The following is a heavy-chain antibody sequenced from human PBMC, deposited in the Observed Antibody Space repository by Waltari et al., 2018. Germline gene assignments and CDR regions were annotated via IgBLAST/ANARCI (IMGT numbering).Heavy chain of an antibody. J-gene: IGHJ4*02. CDR3: AKRDGYNPKSDY. CDR1: GFTFSSYG. V-gene: IGHV3-NL1*01. CDR2: IYSGGST. D-gene: IGHD5-12*01. Sequence: QVQLVESGGGVVQPGGSLRLSCAASGFTFSSYGMHWVRQAPGKGLEWVSVIYSGGSTYYADSVKGRFTISRDNSKNTLYLQMNSLRAEDTAVYYCAKRDGYNPKSDYWGQGTLVTVSS.